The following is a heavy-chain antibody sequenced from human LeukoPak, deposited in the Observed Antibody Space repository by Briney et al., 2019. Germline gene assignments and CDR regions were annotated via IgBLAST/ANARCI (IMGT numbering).Heavy chain of an antibody. Sequence: TGGSLRLSCSASGFTLSGCWMKWVRQPPGKGRVWVSRIFTDGWMIIYADSVGGRFTLSRDNAKNLLNLHMNSLRAADTGLYYCVRDRRPGGDNNHSSLLYCWGQPALVSV. V-gene: IGHV3-74*01. J-gene: IGHJ4*02. CDR3: VRDRRPGGDNNHSSLLYC. CDR2: IFTDGWMI. D-gene: IGHD1-1*01. CDR1: GFTLSGCW.